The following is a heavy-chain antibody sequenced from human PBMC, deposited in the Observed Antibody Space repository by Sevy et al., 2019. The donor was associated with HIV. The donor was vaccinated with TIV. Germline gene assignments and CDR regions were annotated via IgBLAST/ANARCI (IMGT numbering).Heavy chain of an antibody. CDR2: ISGYNGYT. D-gene: IGHD3-3*02. V-gene: IGHV1-18*01. CDR3: AKEGKNIRSWFDP. CDR1: GYSFTNYG. Sequence: ASVEVSCKASGYSFTNYGIGWVRQAPGQGLEWMGWISGYNGYTNYAQNLQGRVTMTTDTSTSTAYMELRSLRSDDTASYYCAKEGKNIRSWFDPWGHGTLVTVSS. J-gene: IGHJ5*02.